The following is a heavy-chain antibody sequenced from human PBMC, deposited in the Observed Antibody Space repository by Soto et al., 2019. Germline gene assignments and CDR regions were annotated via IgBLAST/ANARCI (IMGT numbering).Heavy chain of an antibody. CDR3: ARDPNTAMAPYNWFDP. V-gene: IGHV4-59*01. CDR2: IYYSGST. Sequence: PSETLSLTCTVSGGSISSYYWSWIRQPPGKGLEWIGYIYYSGSTNYNPSLKSRVTISVDTSKNQFSLKLSSVTAADTAVYYCARDPNTAMAPYNWFDPWGQGTLVTVS. J-gene: IGHJ5*02. CDR1: GGSISSYY. D-gene: IGHD5-18*01.